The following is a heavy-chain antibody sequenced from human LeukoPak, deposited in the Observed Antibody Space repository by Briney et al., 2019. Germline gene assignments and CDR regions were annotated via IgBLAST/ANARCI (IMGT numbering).Heavy chain of an antibody. Sequence: GGSLRLSCAASGFSFSTYGMHWVRQAPGKGLEWVALIWNAGTNTYYADSVRGRFTISRDNSKNTLYLQMNSLRAEDTAVYYCVGDTPPGGDFYLDYWGQGTLVIVSS. CDR1: GFSFSTYG. CDR3: VGDTPPGGDFYLDY. V-gene: IGHV3-33*01. J-gene: IGHJ4*02. D-gene: IGHD3-16*01. CDR2: IWNAGTNT.